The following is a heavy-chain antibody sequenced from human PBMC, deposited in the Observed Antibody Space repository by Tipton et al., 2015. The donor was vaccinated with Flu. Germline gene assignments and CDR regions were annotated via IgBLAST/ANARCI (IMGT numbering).Heavy chain of an antibody. V-gene: IGHV4-59*07. CDR2: IYYSGST. J-gene: IGHJ4*02. CDR1: GGSISIYY. CDR3: ARTPPRGGFDY. Sequence: TLSLTCTVSGGSISIYYWNWIRQPPGKGLEWIGNIYYSGSTNYNPSLKSRVTISVDTSKNQFSLKLSSVTAADTAVYYCARTPPRGGFDYWGQGTLVTVSS.